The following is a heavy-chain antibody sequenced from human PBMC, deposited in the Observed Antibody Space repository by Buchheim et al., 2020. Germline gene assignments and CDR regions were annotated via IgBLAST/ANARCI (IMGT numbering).Heavy chain of an antibody. D-gene: IGHD4-11*01. V-gene: IGHV3-7*01. CDR2: IKQDGSEK. CDR1: GFTFSSYW. J-gene: IGHJ6*02. Sequence: EVQLVESGGGLVQPGGSLRLSCAASGFTFSSYWMSWVRQAPGKGLEWVANIKQDGSEKYYVDSVKGRFTISRDNAKNSLFLQMNSLGAEDTAVYYCARARTSSSVTNYYYYYGMDVWGQGTT. CDR3: ARARTSSSVTNYYYYYGMDV.